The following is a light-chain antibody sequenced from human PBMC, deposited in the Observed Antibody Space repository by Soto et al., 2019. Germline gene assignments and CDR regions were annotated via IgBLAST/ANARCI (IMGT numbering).Light chain of an antibody. CDR2: GAS. CDR1: QSVSSN. Sequence: EIVMTQSPATLSLSPGERATLSCRASQSVSSNLAWYQQKPGQAPRLLMYGASTRATGIPARFSGSGSGTEFTLVISSLQSEDIAVYYCQDYDDWPTWTFGQGTKVDNK. J-gene: IGKJ1*01. V-gene: IGKV3-15*01. CDR3: QDYDDWPTWT.